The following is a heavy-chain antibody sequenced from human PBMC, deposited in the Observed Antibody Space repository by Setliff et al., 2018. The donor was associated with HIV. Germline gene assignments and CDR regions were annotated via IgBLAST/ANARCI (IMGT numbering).Heavy chain of an antibody. Sequence: GESLKISCKGSGYSFISYWIGWVRQMPGKGLEWMGIIYPGDSDTRYSPSFQGQVTISADKSINTAYLQWRSLKASDTAMYYCARSSTVVEANWFDPWGQGTLVTVSS. D-gene: IGHD2-2*01. CDR2: IYPGDSDT. V-gene: IGHV5-51*01. CDR1: GYSFISYW. CDR3: ARSSTVVEANWFDP. J-gene: IGHJ5*02.